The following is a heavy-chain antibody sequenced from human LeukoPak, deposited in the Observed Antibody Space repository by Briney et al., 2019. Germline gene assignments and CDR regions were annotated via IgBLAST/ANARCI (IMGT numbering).Heavy chain of an antibody. CDR1: GGTFSSYA. V-gene: IGHV1-69*05. J-gene: IGHJ3*02. CDR2: IIPIFGTA. CDR3: ASVPIVVVIATPHAFDI. D-gene: IGHD2-21*01. Sequence: SVKVSCKASGGTFSSYAISWVRQAPGQGLEWMGGIIPIFGTANYAQKFQGRVTITTDESTSTAYMELSSLGSEDTAVYYCASVPIVVVIATPHAFDIWGQGTMVTVSS.